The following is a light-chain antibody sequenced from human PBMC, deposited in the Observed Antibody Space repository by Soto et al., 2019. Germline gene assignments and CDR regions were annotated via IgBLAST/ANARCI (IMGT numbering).Light chain of an antibody. V-gene: IGKV3-11*01. CDR2: DAS. CDR1: QSVSYF. J-gene: IGKJ4*01. CDR3: QQSYSTPVT. Sequence: EIVLTQTPATLSLFPGERATLSCRASQSVSYFLAWYQQKPGQAPRLLISDASNRATGIPARFSGSGSGTDFTLTISSVEPEDFATYYCQQSYSTPVTFGGGTKVEIK.